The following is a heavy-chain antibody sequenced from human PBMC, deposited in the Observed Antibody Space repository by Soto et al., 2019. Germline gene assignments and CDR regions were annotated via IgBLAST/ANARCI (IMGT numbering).Heavy chain of an antibody. V-gene: IGHV3-11*01. CDR2: FSSSDNTI. CDR1: GFSFSDYY. D-gene: IGHD1-26*01. CDR3: ARYSSGTYSHFDY. J-gene: IGHJ4*02. Sequence: GGSLRLSCAASGFSFSDYYMSWIRQAPGKGLEWVSYFSSSDNTIYYADSVKGRFTISRDNAKNSLYLQMNSLRAEDTAMYYCARYSSGTYSHFDYWGQGTLVTVSS.